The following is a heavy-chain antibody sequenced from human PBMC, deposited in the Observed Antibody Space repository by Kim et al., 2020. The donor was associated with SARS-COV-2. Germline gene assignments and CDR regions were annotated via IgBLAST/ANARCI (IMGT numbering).Heavy chain of an antibody. Sequence: GGSLRLSCAASGFTFSSYEMNWVRQAPGKGLEWVSYISNGDNTTYHADSVKGRFTISRDNAKNSLYLQMNSLRAEDTAVYYCAREKPTSPSFDYWGQGTLVTVSS. D-gene: IGHD1-26*01. J-gene: IGHJ4*02. CDR2: ISNGDNTT. CDR3: AREKPTSPSFDY. CDR1: GFTFSSYE. V-gene: IGHV3-48*03.